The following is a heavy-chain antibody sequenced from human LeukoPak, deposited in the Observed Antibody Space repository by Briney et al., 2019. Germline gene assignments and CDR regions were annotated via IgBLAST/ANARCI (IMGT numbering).Heavy chain of an antibody. D-gene: IGHD6-13*01. CDR1: GFTFSSYW. CDR2: INSDGSST. Sequence: GGSLRLSCAASGFTFSSYWMHWVRQAPGKGLVWVSRINSDGSSTSYADSVKGRFTISRDNSKNTLYLQMDSLRADDTAVYFCARDSIRQQLYYFDYWGRGTLVTVSS. V-gene: IGHV3-74*01. CDR3: ARDSIRQQLYYFDY. J-gene: IGHJ4*02.